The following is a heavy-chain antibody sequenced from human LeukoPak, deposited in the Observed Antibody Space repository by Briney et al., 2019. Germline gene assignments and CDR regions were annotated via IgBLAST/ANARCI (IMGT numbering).Heavy chain of an antibody. CDR2: IIPIFGIA. CDR1: GGTFSSYA. CDR3: ASQYYYYGMDV. V-gene: IGHV1-69*04. Sequence: ASVKVSCKASGGTFSSYAISWVRQPPGQGLEWMGRIIPIFGIANYAQKFQGRVTITADKSTSTAYMELSSLRSEDTAVYYCASQYYYYGMDVWGQGTTVTVSS. J-gene: IGHJ6*02.